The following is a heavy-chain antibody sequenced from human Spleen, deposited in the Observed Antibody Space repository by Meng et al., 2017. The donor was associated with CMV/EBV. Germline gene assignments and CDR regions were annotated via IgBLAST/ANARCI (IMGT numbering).Heavy chain of an antibody. Sequence: GGSLRLSCAASGFTFSDYYMNWIRQAPGKGLEWVSFISGSSTTKHYADSVKGRFTISRDNAKNSLYLQMDSLRVEDTAVYYCARAPFYTTYYDFWSGYYSDYYYGMDVWGQGTTVTVSS. D-gene: IGHD3-3*01. CDR2: ISGSSTTK. CDR3: ARAPFYTTYYDFWSGYYSDYYYGMDV. J-gene: IGHJ6*02. CDR1: GFTFSDYY. V-gene: IGHV3-11*04.